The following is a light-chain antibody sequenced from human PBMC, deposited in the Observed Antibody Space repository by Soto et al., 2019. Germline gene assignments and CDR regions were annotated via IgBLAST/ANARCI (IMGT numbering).Light chain of an antibody. J-gene: IGKJ1*01. CDR2: KAS. Sequence: DIQMTQSPSTLSASVGDRVTITCRASQSISSWLTWYQQKAGQAPKLLIYKASIVESGAPSTFRGSGSGTEFTLTISSLQPDDSATYYCQQYSYFATFGQGTRVEVK. V-gene: IGKV1-5*03. CDR1: QSISSW. CDR3: QQYSYFAT.